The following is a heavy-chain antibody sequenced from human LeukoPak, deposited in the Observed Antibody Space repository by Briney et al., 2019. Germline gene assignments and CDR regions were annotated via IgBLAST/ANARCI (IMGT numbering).Heavy chain of an antibody. CDR3: ARRIAARPPYYYYYYMDV. V-gene: IGHV4-59*01. J-gene: IGHJ6*03. CDR1: GGSISSYY. D-gene: IGHD6-6*01. CDR2: IYYSGST. Sequence: PSETLSLTCTVSGGSISSYYWSWIRQPPGKGLEWIGYIYYSGSTNYNPSLKSRVTISVDTSKNQFSLRLSSVTAADTAVYYCARRIAARPPYYYYYYMDVWGKGTTVNVSS.